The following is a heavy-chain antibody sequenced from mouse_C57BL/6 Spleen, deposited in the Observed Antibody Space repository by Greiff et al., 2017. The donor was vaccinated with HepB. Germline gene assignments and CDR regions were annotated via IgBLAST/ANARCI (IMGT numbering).Heavy chain of an antibody. V-gene: IGHV1-55*01. CDR3: AREGNGSSWDY. CDR1: GYTFTSYW. D-gene: IGHD1-1*01. Sequence: QVQLKQSGAELVKPGASVKMSCKASGYTFTSYWITWVKQRPGQGLEWIGDIYPGSGSTNYNEKFKSKATLTVDTSSSTAYMQLSSLTSEDTAVYYCAREGNGSSWDYWGQGTTLTVSS. J-gene: IGHJ2*01. CDR2: IYPGSGST.